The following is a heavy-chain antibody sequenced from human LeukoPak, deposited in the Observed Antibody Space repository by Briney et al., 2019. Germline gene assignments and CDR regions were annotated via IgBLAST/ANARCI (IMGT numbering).Heavy chain of an antibody. J-gene: IGHJ4*02. CDR1: GYTFTSYG. CDR2: ISAYNGNT. Sequence: ASVKVSCKASGYTFTSYGISWVRQAPGQGLEWMGWISAYNGNTNYAQKLQGRVTMTTDTSTSTAYMELRSLRSDDTAVYYCARDGRNDYGDYGVDYWGQGTLVTVSS. D-gene: IGHD4-17*01. V-gene: IGHV1-18*01. CDR3: ARDGRNDYGDYGVDY.